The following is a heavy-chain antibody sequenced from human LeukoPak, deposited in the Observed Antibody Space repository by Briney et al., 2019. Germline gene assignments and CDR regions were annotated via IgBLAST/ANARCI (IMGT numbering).Heavy chain of an antibody. V-gene: IGHV1-18*01. CDR1: GYTFIRYG. D-gene: IGHD1-26*01. CDR2: ISPYNGNT. Sequence: ASVKVSCKTSGYTFIRYGITWVRQAPGQGLEWMAWISPYNGNTKYVQNLQGRLTITTDTSTSTAYMELRSLTSDDTAVYFCAREESIGRYQFLHDSWGQGTLVSVSS. J-gene: IGHJ4*02. CDR3: AREESIGRYQFLHDS.